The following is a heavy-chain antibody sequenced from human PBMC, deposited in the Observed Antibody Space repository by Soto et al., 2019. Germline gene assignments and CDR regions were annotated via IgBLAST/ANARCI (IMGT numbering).Heavy chain of an antibody. Sequence: EVQVVESGGGLVQPGGSLRLSCAASGFSFSSDWMSWVRQAPGKGLEWVANIKQDGSVKNYVDSVKGRFTISRDNAKNSLYLQMNSLTDEDTAVYYCASGCGSGLARICYWGPGTLVTVSS. J-gene: IGHJ4*02. CDR1: GFSFSSDW. CDR2: IKQDGSVK. D-gene: IGHD6-19*01. CDR3: ASGCGSGLARICY. V-gene: IGHV3-7*01.